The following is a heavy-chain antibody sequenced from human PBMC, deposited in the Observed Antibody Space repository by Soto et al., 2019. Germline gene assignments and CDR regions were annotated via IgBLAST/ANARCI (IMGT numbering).Heavy chain of an antibody. CDR2: IDPSDSYT. J-gene: IGHJ6*02. CDR3: AAKRNIAARRGNYYYGMDV. Sequence: PGESLKISCKGSGYSFTSYWISWVRQMPGKGLEWMGRIDPSDSYTNYSPSFQGHVTISADKSISTAYLQWSSLKASDTAMYYCAAKRNIAARRGNYYYGMDVWGQGTTVTVSS. V-gene: IGHV5-10-1*01. CDR1: GYSFTSYW. D-gene: IGHD6-6*01.